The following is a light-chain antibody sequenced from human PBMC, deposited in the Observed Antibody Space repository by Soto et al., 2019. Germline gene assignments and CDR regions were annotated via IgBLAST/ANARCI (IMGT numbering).Light chain of an antibody. Sequence: QSALTQPASVSGSPGQSITISCTGTSSDGGSYNLVSWYQQHPGKAPKLMICEVSKRPSGVSNRFSGSKSGNTASLTISGLQAEDEADYYCCSYAGSSTVFGTGTKLTVL. CDR1: SSDGGSYNL. CDR2: EVS. J-gene: IGLJ1*01. V-gene: IGLV2-23*02. CDR3: CSYAGSSTV.